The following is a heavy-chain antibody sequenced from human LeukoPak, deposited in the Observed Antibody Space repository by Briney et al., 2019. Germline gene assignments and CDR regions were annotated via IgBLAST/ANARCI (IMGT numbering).Heavy chain of an antibody. CDR2: INPNSGGT. J-gene: IGHJ3*02. D-gene: IGHD6-13*01. CDR3: ARDGRYSSSWYDAFDI. Sequence: ASVKVSCKASGYTFTGYYMHWVRQAPGQGLEWMGWINPNSGGTNYAQKFQGWVTMTRDTSISTAYMELSRLRSDDTAVYYCARDGRYSSSWYDAFDIRGQGTMVTVSS. CDR1: GYTFTGYY. V-gene: IGHV1-2*04.